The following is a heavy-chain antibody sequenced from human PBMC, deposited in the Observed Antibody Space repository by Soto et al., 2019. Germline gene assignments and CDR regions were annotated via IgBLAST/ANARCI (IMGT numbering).Heavy chain of an antibody. CDR1: GGSISSGGHY. D-gene: IGHD3-10*01. CDR2: IYYSGST. CDR3: AREAYGSGSYYYYYYGMDV. J-gene: IGHJ6*02. V-gene: IGHV4-31*03. Sequence: SETLSLTCTVSGGSISSGGHYWSWIRQHPGKGLEWIGYIYYSGSTYYNPSLKSRVTISVDTSKNQFSLKLSSVTAADTAVYYCAREAYGSGSYYYYYYGMDVWGQGTTVTVSS.